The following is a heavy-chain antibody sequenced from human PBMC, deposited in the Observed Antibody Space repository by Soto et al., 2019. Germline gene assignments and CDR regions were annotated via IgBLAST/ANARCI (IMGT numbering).Heavy chain of an antibody. V-gene: IGHV4-31*03. CDR3: AREGDSSSWYENWFDP. Sequence: SETLSLTCTVSGGSISSGGYYWSWIRQHPGKGLEWIGYIYYSGSTYYNPSLKSRVTISVDTSKNQFSLKLSSVTAADTAVYYCAREGDSSSWYENWFDPWGQGTLVTVSS. CDR1: GGSISSGGYY. CDR2: IYYSGST. D-gene: IGHD6-13*01. J-gene: IGHJ5*02.